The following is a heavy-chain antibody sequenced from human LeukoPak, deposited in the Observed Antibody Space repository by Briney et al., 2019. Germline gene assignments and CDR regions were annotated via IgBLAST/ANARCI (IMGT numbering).Heavy chain of an antibody. CDR1: GFTFSSYS. D-gene: IGHD5-18*01. Sequence: PGGSLRLSCAASGFTFSSYSMNWVRQAPGKGLEWVSSISSSSSYIYYADSVKGRFTISRDNAKNSLYLQMNSLRAEDTAVYYCASSEYSYGYFDYWGQGTLVTVSS. CDR3: ASSEYSYGYFDY. CDR2: ISSSSSYI. V-gene: IGHV3-21*01. J-gene: IGHJ4*02.